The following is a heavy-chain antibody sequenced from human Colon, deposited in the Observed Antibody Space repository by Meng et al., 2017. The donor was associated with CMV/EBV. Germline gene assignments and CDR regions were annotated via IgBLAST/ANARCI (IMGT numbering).Heavy chain of an antibody. Sequence: GESLKISCAASGFTFSSYAMSWVRQTPGKGLEWVSTIDSSGAYIADPVNGRFTVPRDNFKNTLDLQMNSLRVEDAATYYGAKLMGNTRVDHWGQGTQVTVSS. V-gene: IGHV3-23*05. CDR1: GFTFSSYA. CDR2: IDSSGA. D-gene: IGHD5-24*01. CDR3: AKLMGNTRVDH. J-gene: IGHJ5*02.